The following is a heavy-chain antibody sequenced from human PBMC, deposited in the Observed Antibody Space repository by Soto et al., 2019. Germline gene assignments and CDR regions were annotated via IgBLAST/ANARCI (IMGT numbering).Heavy chain of an antibody. J-gene: IGHJ4*02. CDR3: ARTTSPPYSSSQKDFDY. Sequence: SGPTLVSPTQTLTLTCTFSGFSLSTSGMCVSWIRQPPGKALEWLARIDWDDDKYYSTSLKTRLTISKDTSKNQVVLTMTNMDPVDTATYYCARTTSPPYSSSQKDFDYWGQGTLVTVSS. CDR2: IDWDDDK. CDR1: GFSLSTSGMC. D-gene: IGHD6-6*01. V-gene: IGHV2-70*11.